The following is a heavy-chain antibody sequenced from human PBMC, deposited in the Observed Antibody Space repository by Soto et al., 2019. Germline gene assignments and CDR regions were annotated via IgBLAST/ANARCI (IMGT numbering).Heavy chain of an antibody. J-gene: IGHJ4*02. D-gene: IGHD6-13*01. CDR3: SASFSSSWYDY. CDR1: GFSFCNAW. V-gene: IGHV3-15*01. CDR2: IKSKTDGGTT. Sequence: GGSLRLSCAASGFSFCNAWISWVRQATGKGLEWVGRIKSKTDGGTTAYAAPVKGRFTISRDDSKNTLYLQMNSLKTDDTAVYYCSASFSSSWYDYWGQGALVAVSS.